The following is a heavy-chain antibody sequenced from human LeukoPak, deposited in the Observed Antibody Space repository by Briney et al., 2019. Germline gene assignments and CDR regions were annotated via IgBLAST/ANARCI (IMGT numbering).Heavy chain of an antibody. CDR2: ISSSGSTI. CDR3: ARDYLAPPPVFDY. CDR1: GFTFSGYY. J-gene: IGHJ4*02. Sequence: KPGGSLRLSCAASGFTFSGYYMRLIRQAPGKGLEWVSYISSSGSTIYYADSVKGRFTISRDNAKNSLYLQMNSLRAEDTALYYCARDYLAPPPVFDYWGQGTLVTVSS. D-gene: IGHD3-10*01. V-gene: IGHV3-11*01.